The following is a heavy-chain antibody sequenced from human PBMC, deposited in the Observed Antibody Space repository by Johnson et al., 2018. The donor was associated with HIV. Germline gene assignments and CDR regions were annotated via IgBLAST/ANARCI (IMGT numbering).Heavy chain of an antibody. D-gene: IGHD3/OR15-3a*01. CDR1: GFTFSSYG. J-gene: IGHJ3*02. CDR3: ARDWDWGGAFDI. Sequence: QVQLVESGGGVVQPGGSLRLSCAASGFTFSSYGMHWVRQAPGKGLEWVAFIRSDGSNKYYAGSVKGQFTISRDNSKNTLYLQMNGLRPVDTAVYYCARDWDWGGAFDIWGQGTMVTVSS. CDR2: IRSDGSNK. V-gene: IGHV3-30*02.